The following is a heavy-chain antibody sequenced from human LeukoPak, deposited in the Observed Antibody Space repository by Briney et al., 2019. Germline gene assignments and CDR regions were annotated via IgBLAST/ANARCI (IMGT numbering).Heavy chain of an antibody. CDR1: GFTVSNNF. Sequence: QPGGSLRLSCAASGFTVSNNFMSWVRQAPGKGLEWVSVIYSGGSTYYADSVKGRFNISRHTSKNILYLQMNSLRDEDTAVYYCARVDTVMAYYFDLWGQGTLVTVSS. CDR3: ARVDTVMAYYFDL. J-gene: IGHJ4*02. D-gene: IGHD5-18*01. CDR2: IYSGGST. V-gene: IGHV3-53*04.